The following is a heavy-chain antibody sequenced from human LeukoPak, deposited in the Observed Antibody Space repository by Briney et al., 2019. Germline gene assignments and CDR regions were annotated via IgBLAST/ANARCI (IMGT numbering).Heavy chain of an antibody. CDR3: AKDWWQWLT. CDR2: ISGSDGGT. J-gene: IGHJ4*02. CDR1: GFTFSSYA. Sequence: GGSLRLSCVASGFTFSSYAMNWVRQAPGKGLEWVSVISGSDGGTKYADSVKGRFTISRDNSKNTLYLQMNSLRVEDTAVYYCAKDWWQWLTWGQGTLVTVSS. D-gene: IGHD6-19*01. V-gene: IGHV3-23*01.